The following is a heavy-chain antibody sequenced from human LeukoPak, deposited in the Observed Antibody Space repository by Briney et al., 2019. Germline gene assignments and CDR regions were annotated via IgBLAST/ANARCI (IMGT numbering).Heavy chain of an antibody. V-gene: IGHV3-7*01. Sequence: GGSLRLSCAASGITFSNYWMSWVRQAPGKGLEWVANINQDSSEKYYVDSVKGRFTISIDNAKNSLYLQLNTLRPEDTAVYYCVQGWRDNWGQGTLVTVSS. CDR3: VQGWRDN. J-gene: IGHJ4*02. D-gene: IGHD2-15*01. CDR2: INQDSSEK. CDR1: GITFSNYW.